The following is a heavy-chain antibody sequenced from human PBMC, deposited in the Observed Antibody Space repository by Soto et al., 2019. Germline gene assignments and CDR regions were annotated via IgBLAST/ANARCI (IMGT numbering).Heavy chain of an antibody. Sequence: QVQLVQSGAEVKKPGSSVKVSCKASGGTFSSYAISWVRQAPGQGLEWMGGIIPIFGTANYAQKFQGRVTITADKSTSTAYMELSSLRSDDTAVYYCARGAYCGGDCSQALNYYYYYGMDVWGQGTTVTVSS. V-gene: IGHV1-69*06. CDR2: IIPIFGTA. J-gene: IGHJ6*02. CDR1: GGTFSSYA. D-gene: IGHD2-21*02. CDR3: ARGAYCGGDCSQALNYYYYYGMDV.